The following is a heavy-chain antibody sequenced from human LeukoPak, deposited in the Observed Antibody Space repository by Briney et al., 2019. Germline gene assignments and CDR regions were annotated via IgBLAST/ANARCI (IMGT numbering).Heavy chain of an antibody. J-gene: IGHJ4*02. D-gene: IGHD3-9*01. V-gene: IGHV4-59*01. CDR2: IYYSGCT. Sequence: PSETLSLTCTVSGGSISSYYWSWLRQPPGEGLEWIGYIYYSGCTNYSPSLKSRVTISVDTSKNQFSLKLSSVTTADTAVYYCARQGYDILTGYDYCGQGTLVTVSS. CDR3: ARQGYDILTGYDY. CDR1: GGSISSYY.